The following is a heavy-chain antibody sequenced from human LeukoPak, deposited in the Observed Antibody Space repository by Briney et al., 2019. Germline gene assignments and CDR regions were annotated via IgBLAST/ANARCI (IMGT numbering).Heavy chain of an antibody. Sequence: ASVKVSCKASGYTFTSYYMHWVRQAPGQGLEWMGIINPSGGSTSYAQKFQGRATMTRDTSTSTAYMELSSLRSEDTAVYYCARELWSLFDYWGQGTLVTVSS. CDR3: ARELWSLFDY. J-gene: IGHJ4*02. CDR2: INPSGGST. D-gene: IGHD3-10*01. CDR1: GYTFTSYY. V-gene: IGHV1-46*01.